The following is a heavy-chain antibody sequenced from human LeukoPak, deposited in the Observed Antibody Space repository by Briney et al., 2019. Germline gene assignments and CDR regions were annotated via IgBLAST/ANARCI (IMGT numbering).Heavy chain of an antibody. CDR3: ARGCGIVVIPAAMVGWFDP. V-gene: IGHV4-34*01. CDR1: GGSFSGYY. CDR2: INHSGST. D-gene: IGHD2-2*01. J-gene: IGHJ5*02. Sequence: SETLSLTCAVYGGSFSGYYWSWIRQPPGKGLEWIGEINHSGSTNYNPSLKSRVTISVDTSKNQFSLKLSSVTAADTAVYYCARGCGIVVIPAAMVGWFDPWGQGTLVTVSS.